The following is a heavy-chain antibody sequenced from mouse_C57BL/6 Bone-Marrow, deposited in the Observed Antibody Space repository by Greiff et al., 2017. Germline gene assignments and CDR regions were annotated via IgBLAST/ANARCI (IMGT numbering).Heavy chain of an antibody. CDR3: ARHFLYYGGTLDD. V-gene: IGHV5-6*01. Sequence: EVQGVESGGDLVKPGGSLKLSCAASGFTFSSYGMSWVRQTPDKRLEWVATISSGGSYTYYPARVKGRFTISRDNDKHTLYLQMGSLKSEDTAMYYCARHFLYYGGTLDDWGQGTSVTVSS. CDR1: GFTFSSYG. D-gene: IGHD2-13*01. CDR2: ISSGGSYT. J-gene: IGHJ4*01.